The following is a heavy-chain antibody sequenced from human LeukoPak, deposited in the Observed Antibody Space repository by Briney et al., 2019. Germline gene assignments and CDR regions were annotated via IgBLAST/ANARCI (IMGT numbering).Heavy chain of an antibody. D-gene: IGHD4-17*01. CDR3: ARSPADYGDYVPDDY. CDR2: ISSSGSYI. J-gene: IGHJ4*02. V-gene: IGHV3-21*01. Sequence: PGGSLRLSCAASGFTFSSYSMNWVRQAPGKGPEWVSSISSSGSYIYYADSVKGRFTISRDNAKNSLYLQMNSLRAEDTAVYYCARSPADYGDYVPDDYWGQGTLVTVSS. CDR1: GFTFSSYS.